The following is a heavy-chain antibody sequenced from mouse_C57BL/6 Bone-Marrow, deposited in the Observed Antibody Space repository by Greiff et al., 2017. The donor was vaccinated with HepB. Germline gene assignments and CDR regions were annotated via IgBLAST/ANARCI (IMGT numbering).Heavy chain of an antibody. V-gene: IGHV8-8*01. CDR1: AFSLSTFGLG. Sequence: QVTLKVSGPGILQPSQTLSLTCSFSAFSLSTFGLGVGWIRQPSGKGLEWLAHIWWDDDKYYNPALKSRLTISKDTSKNQVFLKIANVDTADTATYYCARIAFRCPYWYFDVGGTGTTVTVAS. D-gene: IGHD6-1*01. CDR2: IWWDDDK. CDR3: ARIAFRCPYWYFDV. J-gene: IGHJ1*03.